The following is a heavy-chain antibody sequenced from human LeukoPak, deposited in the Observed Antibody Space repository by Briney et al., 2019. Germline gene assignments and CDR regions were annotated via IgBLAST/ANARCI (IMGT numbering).Heavy chain of an antibody. J-gene: IGHJ6*02. Sequence: GASVKVSCKASGYTFTSYYMHWVRQAPGQGLEWMGIINPSGGSTSYAQKFQGRVTMTRDTSTSTVYMELSSLRSEDTAVYYCARDGRYYDFWSGLHLDYYYGMDVWGQGTTVTVSS. CDR2: INPSGGST. D-gene: IGHD3-3*01. V-gene: IGHV1-46*01. CDR3: ARDGRYYDFWSGLHLDYYYGMDV. CDR1: GYTFTSYY.